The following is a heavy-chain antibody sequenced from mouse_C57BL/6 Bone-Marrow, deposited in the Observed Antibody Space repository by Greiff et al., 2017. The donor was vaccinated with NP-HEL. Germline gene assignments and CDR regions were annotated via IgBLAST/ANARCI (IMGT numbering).Heavy chain of an antibody. CDR2: ISNGGGST. D-gene: IGHD2-5*01. V-gene: IGHV5-12*01. CDR1: GFTFSDYY. J-gene: IGHJ2*01. CDR3: ARPYYYSNYVGY. Sequence: MLVESGGGLVQPGGSLKLSCAASGFTFSDYYMYWVRQTPEKRLEWVAYISNGGGSTYYPDTVKGRFTISRDNAKNTLYLQMSRLKSEDTAMYYCARPYYYSNYVGYWGQGTTLTVSS.